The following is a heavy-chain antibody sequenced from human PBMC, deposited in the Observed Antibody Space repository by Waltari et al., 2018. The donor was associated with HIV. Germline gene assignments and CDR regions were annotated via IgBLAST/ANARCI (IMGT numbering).Heavy chain of an antibody. CDR3: ARDKTTYYYGAGVSY. CDR2: ISAEKGNK. Sequence: QVQLVQSGAEVKTPGASVKVSCKASGYTFTSYGISWVRQAPGQGREWMGWISAEKGNKNNAHKLKGRVTMTTDTSTSTAYRELRSLRSDDTAVYYCARDKTTYYYGAGVSYWGQGTLVTVSS. CDR1: GYTFTSYG. J-gene: IGHJ4*02. D-gene: IGHD3-10*01. V-gene: IGHV1-18*01.